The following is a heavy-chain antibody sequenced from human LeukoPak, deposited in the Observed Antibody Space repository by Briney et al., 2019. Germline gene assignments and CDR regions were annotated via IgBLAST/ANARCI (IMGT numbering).Heavy chain of an antibody. CDR1: GGSFSGYY. CDR3: ARQRWFGKVDY. J-gene: IGHJ4*02. Sequence: SETLSLTCAVYGGSFSGYYWSWIRQPPGKGLEWIGEINHSGSTNYNPSLKSRVTMSVDTSKNQFSLRLSSVTAADTAVYYCARQRWFGKVDYWGQGTLVTVSS. V-gene: IGHV4-34*01. CDR2: INHSGST. D-gene: IGHD3-10*01.